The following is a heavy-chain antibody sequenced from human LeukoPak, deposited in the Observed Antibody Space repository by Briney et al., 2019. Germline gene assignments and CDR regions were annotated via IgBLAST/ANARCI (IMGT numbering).Heavy chain of an antibody. J-gene: IGHJ4*02. V-gene: IGHV3-7*01. Sequence: PGGSLRLSCTASGFTSGSSWMSWVRQAPGRGLEWVASIKQDGSQIYYVDSVKGRFTISRDNAKNSLYLQMNSLRAEDTAVYYCAKDRPYYDFWSGYYSWGQGTLVTVSS. CDR3: AKDRPYYDFWSGYYS. D-gene: IGHD3-3*01. CDR2: IKQDGSQI. CDR1: GFTSGSSW.